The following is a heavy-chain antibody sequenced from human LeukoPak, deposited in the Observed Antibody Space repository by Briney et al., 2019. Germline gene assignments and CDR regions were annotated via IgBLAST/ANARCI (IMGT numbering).Heavy chain of an antibody. V-gene: IGHV3-49*04. D-gene: IGHD2-2*01. CDR3: TRDSRPARTVLNWLDP. Sequence: PGGSLRLSCAASGFIFGDYAMNWVRQAPGKGLEWVGFIRGKAYGGTTEYAASVKGRFSISRDDSKGIAYLQMYSLKAEDTAVYYCTRDSRPARTVLNWLDPWGQGTLVTVSS. CDR2: IRGKAYGGTT. J-gene: IGHJ5*02. CDR1: GFIFGDYA.